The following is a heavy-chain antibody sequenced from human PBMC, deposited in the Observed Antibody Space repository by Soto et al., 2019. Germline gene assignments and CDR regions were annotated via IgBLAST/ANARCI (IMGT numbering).Heavy chain of an antibody. CDR1: GGSISSRNC. J-gene: IGHJ6*02. CDR2: FYHSGAT. Sequence: PSETLSLTGAVSGGSISSRNCWSWVRQPPGKGLEWIGEFYHSGATNYNPSLKSRVTISPDISKNQFSLILTSVTAADTAVYYCARVGEGFYYGMDVGGQGTKVTVS. CDR3: ARVGEGFYYGMDV. V-gene: IGHV4-4*02.